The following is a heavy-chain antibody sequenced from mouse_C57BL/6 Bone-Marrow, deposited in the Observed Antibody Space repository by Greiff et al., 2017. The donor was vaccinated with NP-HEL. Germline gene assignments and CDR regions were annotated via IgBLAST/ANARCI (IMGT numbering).Heavy chain of an antibody. CDR3: ARRGTHYYGPRFAY. D-gene: IGHD1-1*01. J-gene: IGHJ3*01. Sequence: QVQLQQPGAELVKPGASVKMSCKASGYTFTSYWITWVKQRPGQGLEWIGDIYPGSGSTNYNEKFKSKATLTVDTSSSTAYMQLSSLTSEDSAVYYCARRGTHYYGPRFAYWGQGTLVTVSA. CDR1: GYTFTSYW. V-gene: IGHV1-55*01. CDR2: IYPGSGST.